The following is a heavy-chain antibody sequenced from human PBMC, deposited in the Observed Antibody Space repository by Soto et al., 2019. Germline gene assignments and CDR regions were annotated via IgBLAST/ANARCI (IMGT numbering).Heavy chain of an antibody. J-gene: IGHJ3*02. CDR3: ARRAMTTYDDVWSCSAPYAFDI. D-gene: IGHD3-3*01. Sequence: QVQLQESGPGLVKPSQTLSLTCTVSGGSISSGGYYWSWIRQHPGTGLEWIGYIYYSGSTYYNPSLKGRITISVDTSKNQFALQLSSMTAAYTAVYYCARRAMTTYDDVWSCSAPYAFDIWGQGTMVTVSS. CDR1: GGSISSGGYY. CDR2: IYYSGST. V-gene: IGHV4-31*03.